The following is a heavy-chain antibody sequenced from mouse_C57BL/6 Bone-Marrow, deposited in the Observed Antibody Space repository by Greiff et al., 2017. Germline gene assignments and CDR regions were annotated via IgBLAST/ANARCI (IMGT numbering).Heavy chain of an antibody. D-gene: IGHD1-1*02. CDR1: GFTFSDFY. J-gene: IGHJ3*01. CDR3: AGDEGLLLFAY. V-gene: IGHV7-1*01. CDR2: SRNKANDYTT. Sequence: EVKLVESGGGLVQSGRSLRLSCATSGFTFSDFYMEWVRQAPGKGLEWIAASRNKANDYTTEYSASVKGRFNVSRDTSQSILYLQMNALRAEDTASYYCAGDEGLLLFAYWGQGTLVTVSA.